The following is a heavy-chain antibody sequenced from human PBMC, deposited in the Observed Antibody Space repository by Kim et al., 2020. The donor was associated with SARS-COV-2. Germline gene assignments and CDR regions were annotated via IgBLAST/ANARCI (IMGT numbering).Heavy chain of an antibody. CDR3: AGLGITMVRGDY. D-gene: IGHD3-10*01. J-gene: IGHJ4*02. Sequence: YYADSVKGRFTISRGNAKNSLYLQMNSRRDEDTAVYYCAGLGITMVRGDYWGQGTLVTVSS. V-gene: IGHV3-48*02.